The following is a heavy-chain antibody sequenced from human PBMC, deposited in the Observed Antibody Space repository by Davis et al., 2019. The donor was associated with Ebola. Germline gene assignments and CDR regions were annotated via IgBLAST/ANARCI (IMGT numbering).Heavy chain of an antibody. V-gene: IGHV1-8*01. Sequence: AASVKVSCKASGYSFTSYDINWVRQASGQGLEWMGWMNPNSGNTGYAEKFQGRVTMTRNTSISTAYLDLRSLRSDDTAVYFCARDTALVSRAFDFWGQGTMVTVSS. D-gene: IGHD5-18*01. CDR1: GYSFTSYD. CDR3: ARDTALVSRAFDF. CDR2: MNPNSGNT. J-gene: IGHJ3*01.